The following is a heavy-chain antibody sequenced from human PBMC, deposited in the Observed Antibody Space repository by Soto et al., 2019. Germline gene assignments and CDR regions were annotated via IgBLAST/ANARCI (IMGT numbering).Heavy chain of an antibody. CDR3: VRSGDNYNLLDY. CDR2: ISSNGGST. J-gene: IGHJ4*02. V-gene: IGHV3-64*04. D-gene: IGHD1-1*01. CDR1: GFTFSSYA. Sequence: PGGSLRLSCSASGFTFSSYAMHWVRQAPGKGLEYVSAISSNGGSTCYADSVKGRFTISRDNSKNTLYLQINSLRGDDTAIYYCVRSGDNYNLLDYWGQGTPVNVSS.